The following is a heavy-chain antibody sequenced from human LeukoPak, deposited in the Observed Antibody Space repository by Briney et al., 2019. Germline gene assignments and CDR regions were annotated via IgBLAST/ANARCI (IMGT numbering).Heavy chain of an antibody. V-gene: IGHV3-7*01. CDR3: VSAGTSGSYSRVDY. CDR1: GFTFSSYG. CDR2: IKQDGSEK. Sequence: PGGSLRLSCAASGFTFSSYGMHWVRQAPGKGLEWVANIKQDGSEKYYVDSVKGRFTISRDNAKNSLYLQMNSLRVEDTAVYYCVSAGTSGSYSRVDYWGQGTLVTVSS. J-gene: IGHJ4*02. D-gene: IGHD3-10*01.